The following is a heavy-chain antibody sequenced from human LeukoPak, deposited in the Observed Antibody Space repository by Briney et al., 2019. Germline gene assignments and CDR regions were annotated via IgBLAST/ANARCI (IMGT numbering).Heavy chain of an antibody. CDR3: ARATYYYDSSGFDY. Sequence: SETLSLTCAVYGGSFSGYYWSWIRQPPGKGLEWIGEINHSGSTNYNPSLKSRVTIPVDTSKNQFSLKLSSVTAADTAVYYCARATYYYDSSGFDYWGQGTLVTVSS. CDR1: GGSFSGYY. V-gene: IGHV4-34*01. CDR2: INHSGST. D-gene: IGHD3-22*01. J-gene: IGHJ4*02.